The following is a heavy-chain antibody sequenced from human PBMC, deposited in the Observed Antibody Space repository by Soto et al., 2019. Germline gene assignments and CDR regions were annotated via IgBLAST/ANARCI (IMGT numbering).Heavy chain of an antibody. CDR1: EGTFNSYT. Sequence: QVQLVQSGAEVKKPGSSVKVSCTASEGTFNSYTISWVRQAPGQGLEWMGRVVPILGMADFARKFQGRVMITADTSTNTAYMMLSSLRSDDTAVYYCATNYGSGSTHFDFWGQGTLVTVSS. J-gene: IGHJ4*02. D-gene: IGHD3-10*01. V-gene: IGHV1-69*02. CDR3: ATNYGSGSTHFDF. CDR2: VVPILGMA.